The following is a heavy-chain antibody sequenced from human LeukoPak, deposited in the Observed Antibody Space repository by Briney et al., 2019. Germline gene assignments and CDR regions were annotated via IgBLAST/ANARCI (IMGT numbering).Heavy chain of an antibody. Sequence: GGSLRLSCAASGFIFSSYAMSWVRQAPGKGLEWVSTISGSGGSTYYADSVKGRFTISSDNSKNTVYLQMNRLRAEDTAVYYCAKCGSYSNDGCHGYFDYWGQGTLVTVSS. J-gene: IGHJ4*02. CDR1: GFIFSSYA. CDR2: ISGSGGST. CDR3: AKCGSYSNDGCHGYFDY. V-gene: IGHV3-23*01. D-gene: IGHD2-8*01.